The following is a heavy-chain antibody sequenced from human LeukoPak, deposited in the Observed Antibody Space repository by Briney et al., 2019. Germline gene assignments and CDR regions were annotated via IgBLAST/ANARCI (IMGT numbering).Heavy chain of an antibody. D-gene: IGHD6-19*01. Sequence: PSETLSLTCTVSSGSFSSYYWSWLRQPAGKGLEWIGRISVGGSIDYNPYLKSRVSMSIDTCMNQLSLTLKSVTAADTAVYYCARGIAVTSTLGFDPWGQGTLVTVSS. CDR2: ISVGGSI. CDR3: ARGIAVTSTLGFDP. J-gene: IGHJ5*02. CDR1: SGSFSSYY. V-gene: IGHV4-4*07.